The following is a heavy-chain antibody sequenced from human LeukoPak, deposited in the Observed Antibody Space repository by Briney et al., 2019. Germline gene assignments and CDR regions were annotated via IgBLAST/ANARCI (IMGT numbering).Heavy chain of an antibody. CDR1: GGSFSGYY. J-gene: IGHJ4*02. CDR2: INHGGST. D-gene: IGHD2-2*01. Sequence: PSETLSLTCAVYGGSFSGYYWSWIRQPPGKGLEWIGEINHGGSTNYNPSLKSRVTISVDTSKNQFSLKLSSVTAADTAVYYCARGPVYCSSTSCAIDYWGQGTLVTVSS. CDR3: ARGPVYCSSTSCAIDY. V-gene: IGHV4-34*01.